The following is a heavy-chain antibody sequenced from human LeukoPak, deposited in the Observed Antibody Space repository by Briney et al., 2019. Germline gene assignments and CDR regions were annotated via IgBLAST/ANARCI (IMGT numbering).Heavy chain of an antibody. CDR1: GFIFSNYG. CDR3: AKDEVTIFGVVTAFDY. V-gene: IGHV3-30*18. J-gene: IGHJ4*02. CDR2: VSYDGSNK. Sequence: PGKSLRLSCAASGFIFSNYGMHWVRQAPGKGLEWVAVVSYDGSNKYYADSVKGRFTISRDNSKNTLSLQMSSLRAEDTAVYYCAKDEVTIFGVVTAFDYWGQGTLVTVSS. D-gene: IGHD3-3*01.